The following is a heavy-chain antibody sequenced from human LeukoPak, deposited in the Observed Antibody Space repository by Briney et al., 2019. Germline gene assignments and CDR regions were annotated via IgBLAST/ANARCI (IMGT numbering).Heavy chain of an antibody. D-gene: IGHD6-19*01. CDR2: INHSGST. Sequence: SETLSLTCAVYGGSFSGYYWSWIRQPPGKGLEWIGEINHSGSTNYNPSLKSRVTISVDTSKNQFSLKLSSVTAADTAAYYCARSQWLAYNWFDPWGQGTLVTVSS. CDR1: GGSFSGYY. J-gene: IGHJ5*02. CDR3: ARSQWLAYNWFDP. V-gene: IGHV4-34*01.